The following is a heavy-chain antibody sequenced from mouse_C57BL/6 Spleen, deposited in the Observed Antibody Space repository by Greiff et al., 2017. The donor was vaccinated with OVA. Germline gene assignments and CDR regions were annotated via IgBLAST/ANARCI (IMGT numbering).Heavy chain of an antibody. Sequence: QVQLKESGPGLVAPSQSLSITCTVSGFSLTSYGVSWVRQPPGKGLEWLGVIWGDGGTNYYSAHKTRLSNSKDNSKSQVFLKLNRLQTDDTATYYCAKPGTVVATDWYFDVWGTGTTVTVSS. CDR3: AKPGTVVATDWYFDV. CDR2: IWGDGGT. D-gene: IGHD1-1*01. CDR1: GFSLTSYG. J-gene: IGHJ1*03. V-gene: IGHV2-3*01.